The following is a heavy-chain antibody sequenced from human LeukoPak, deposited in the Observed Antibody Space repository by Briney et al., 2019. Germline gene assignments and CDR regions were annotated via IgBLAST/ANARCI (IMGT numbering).Heavy chain of an antibody. V-gene: IGHV3-30*04. CDR1: GFTFSSYA. Sequence: GGSLRLSCAASGFTFSSYAMHWVRQAPGKGLEWVAVISYDGSNKYYADSVKGRFTTSRDNSKNTLYLQMNSLRAEDTAVYYCARGVSTRATPDYWGQGTLVTVSS. D-gene: IGHD5-12*01. CDR2: ISYDGSNK. J-gene: IGHJ4*02. CDR3: ARGVSTRATPDY.